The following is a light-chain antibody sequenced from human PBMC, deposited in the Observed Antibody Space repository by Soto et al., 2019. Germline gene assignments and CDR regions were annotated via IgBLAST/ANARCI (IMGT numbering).Light chain of an antibody. CDR1: SSNIGAGYD. Sequence: VLTQPPSVSGAPGQRVTISCTGSSSNIGAGYDVHWYQQLPGTAPKLLIYGNSNRPSGVPDRFSGSKSGTSASLAITGLQAEDEADYYCQSYDSSLSGSRVFGTGTKVTVL. CDR2: GNS. CDR3: QSYDSSLSGSRV. J-gene: IGLJ1*01. V-gene: IGLV1-40*01.